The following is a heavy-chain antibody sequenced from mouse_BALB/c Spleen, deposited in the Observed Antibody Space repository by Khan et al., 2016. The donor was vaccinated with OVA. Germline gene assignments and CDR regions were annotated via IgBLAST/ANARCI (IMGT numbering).Heavy chain of an antibody. CDR3: ARIKGGDFDY. V-gene: IGHV3-2*02. CDR1: GYSITSDYA. CDR2: ISYSGNT. Sequence: EVQLQESGPGLVKPSQSLSLTCTVTGYSITSDYAWNWIQQFPGNNLEWMGYISYSGNTKYNPSLKSRISITRDTSKNQFFLQLNSVTIEDTATYYCARIKGGDFDYWGQGTTLAVSS. J-gene: IGHJ2*01.